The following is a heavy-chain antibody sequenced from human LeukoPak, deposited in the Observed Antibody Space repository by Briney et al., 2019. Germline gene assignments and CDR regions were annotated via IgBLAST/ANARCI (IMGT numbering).Heavy chain of an antibody. CDR1: GFTFRNYG. Sequence: PGGSLSLSCAASGFTFRNYGMHWVRQAPGKGLEWVAVISRDGLTKYYADSVKGRFTLHRDNSRNTLYLEMNSLRAEDTAVYYCAKGVRRYDFWSGYSFLDYWGQGTLVTVSS. CDR3: AKGVRRYDFWSGYSFLDY. D-gene: IGHD3-3*01. V-gene: IGHV3-30*18. CDR2: ISRDGLTK. J-gene: IGHJ4*02.